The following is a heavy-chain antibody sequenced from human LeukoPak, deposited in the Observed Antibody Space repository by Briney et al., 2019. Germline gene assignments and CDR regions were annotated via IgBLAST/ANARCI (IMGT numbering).Heavy chain of an antibody. Sequence: SEILSLTCTVSGGSISSGDYYWSWIRQPPGKGLEWIGYIYYSGSTYYNPSPKSRVTISVDTSKNQFSLKLSSVTAADTAVYYCARYTVTTIGFDPWGQGTLVTVSS. J-gene: IGHJ5*02. D-gene: IGHD4-17*01. CDR1: GGSISSGDYY. CDR2: IYYSGST. CDR3: ARYTVTTIGFDP. V-gene: IGHV4-30-4*01.